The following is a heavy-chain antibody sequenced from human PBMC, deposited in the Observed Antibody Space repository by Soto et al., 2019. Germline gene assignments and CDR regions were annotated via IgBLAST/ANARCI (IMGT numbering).Heavy chain of an antibody. CDR2: ISHDGNDK. D-gene: IGHD3-3*01. Sequence: GGSLRLSCAASGFSFSRYGMHWVRQAPGKGLEWVAGISHDGNDKYYADSVKGRITISRDDSESRLFMQVNSLTAEDTAFYYCAKDSGYGFWSRSYTPFESWGQGTLVTVSS. CDR3: AKDSGYGFWSRSYTPFES. V-gene: IGHV3-30*18. J-gene: IGHJ4*02. CDR1: GFSFSRYG.